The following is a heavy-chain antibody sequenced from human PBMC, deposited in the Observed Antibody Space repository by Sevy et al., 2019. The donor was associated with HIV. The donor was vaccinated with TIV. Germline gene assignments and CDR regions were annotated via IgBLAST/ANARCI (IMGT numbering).Heavy chain of an antibody. J-gene: IGHJ3*02. CDR2: IRYDGTNT. CDR1: GFTFSNYG. Sequence: GESLKISCAASGFTFSNYGFHWVRQAPGKGLEWVAFIRYDGTNTYYADSVKGRFTLSRDNSNNTLYLQMNSLRAEDTAVYYCAKDRKVLLVVYAIPFDAFDIWGQGAMVTVSS. V-gene: IGHV3-30*02. CDR3: AKDRKVLLVVYAIPFDAFDI. D-gene: IGHD2-8*02.